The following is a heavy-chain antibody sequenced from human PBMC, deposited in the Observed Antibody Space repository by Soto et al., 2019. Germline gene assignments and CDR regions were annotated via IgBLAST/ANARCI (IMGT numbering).Heavy chain of an antibody. CDR1: GGSFSGYY. V-gene: IGHV4-34*01. Sequence: SETLSLPCAVYGGSFSGYYWSWIRQPPGKGLEWIGEINHSGSTNYNPSLKSRVTISVDTSKNQFSLKLSSVTAADTAVYYCARGKLSDYVWGSYRYHFDYWGQGTVVTVS. D-gene: IGHD3-16*02. CDR2: INHSGST. CDR3: ARGKLSDYVWGSYRYHFDY. J-gene: IGHJ4*02.